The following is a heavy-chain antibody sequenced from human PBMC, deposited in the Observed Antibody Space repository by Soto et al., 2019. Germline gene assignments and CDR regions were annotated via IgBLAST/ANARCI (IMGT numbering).Heavy chain of an antibody. CDR1: GLSFSGYC. CDR3: AREWDTAMSLGYGMDV. J-gene: IGHJ6*02. CDR2: ISSSGSTI. Sequence: VGSMRLSCRAGGLSFSGYCMSCIRKAPGKGLEWVSYISSSGSTIYYADSVKGRFTISRDNAKNSLYLQMNSLRAEDTAVYYCAREWDTAMSLGYGMDVWGQGTTVTVSS. D-gene: IGHD5-18*01. V-gene: IGHV3-11*01.